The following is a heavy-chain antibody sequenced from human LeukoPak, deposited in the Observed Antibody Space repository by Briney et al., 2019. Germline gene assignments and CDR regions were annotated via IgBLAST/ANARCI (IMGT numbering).Heavy chain of an antibody. J-gene: IGHJ4*02. CDR1: GGSMGNYY. CDR2: IHYSEYSGRIST. V-gene: IGHV4-59*01. CDR3: AREVVSGGNCFFDY. D-gene: IGHD2-15*01. Sequence: KPSETLSLTCTVSGGSMGNYYWTWIRPPPGERREWIGYIHYSEYSGRISTDYNPSLMSRVTISVDTSKNPFSLKLSSVTAADTAVYYCAREVVSGGNCFFDYWGQGTLVTVSS.